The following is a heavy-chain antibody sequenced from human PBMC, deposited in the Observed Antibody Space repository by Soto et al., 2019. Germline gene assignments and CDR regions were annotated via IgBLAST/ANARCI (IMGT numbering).Heavy chain of an antibody. Sequence: ASVKVSCKASGYTFTRYGISWVRQAPGQGLEWMGWISGYNGDANYAQRFQGRVSMTIDTSTTTAYMELRTLTPDDTAVYYCAKNGQPPYYYYVLDVWGQGTTVTVSS. V-gene: IGHV1-18*01. CDR1: GYTFTRYG. CDR2: ISGYNGDA. D-gene: IGHD2-8*01. CDR3: AKNGQPPYYYYVLDV. J-gene: IGHJ6*02.